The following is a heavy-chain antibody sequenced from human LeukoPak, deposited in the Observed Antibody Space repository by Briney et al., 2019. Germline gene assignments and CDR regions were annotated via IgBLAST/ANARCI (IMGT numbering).Heavy chain of an antibody. CDR3: AKDQSVDSGSLYYFDY. Sequence: QTGGSLRLSCAASGFTFSSYGMHWVRQAPGKGLEWVAVISYDGSNKYYADSVKGRFTISRDNSKNTLYLQMNSLRAEDTAVYYCAKDQSVDSGSLYYFDYWGQGTLVTVSS. J-gene: IGHJ4*02. CDR1: GFTFSSYG. CDR2: ISYDGSNK. D-gene: IGHD1-26*01. V-gene: IGHV3-30*18.